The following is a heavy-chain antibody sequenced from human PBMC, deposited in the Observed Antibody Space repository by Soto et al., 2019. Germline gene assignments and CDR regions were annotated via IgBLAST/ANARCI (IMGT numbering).Heavy chain of an antibody. V-gene: IGHV4-30-4*01. D-gene: IGHD5-12*01. CDR1: GGSISSGDYS. CDR3: ARDRHGYNYWDY. Sequence: QVQLQESGPGLVKPSQTLSLTCTVSGGSISSGDYSWNWIRQPPGKGLEWIGHFYYSGSTYYNPSLRSRVIMSVDTSKNQFSLKLSSVIAADTAIYYCARDRHGYNYWDYWGQGTLVTVSS. J-gene: IGHJ4*02. CDR2: FYYSGST.